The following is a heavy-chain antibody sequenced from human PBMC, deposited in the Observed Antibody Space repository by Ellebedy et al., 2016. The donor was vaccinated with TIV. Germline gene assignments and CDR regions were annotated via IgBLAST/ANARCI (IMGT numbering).Heavy chain of an antibody. CDR3: ARGYCGGGICYPHYEMFDI. V-gene: IGHV1-18*01. CDR1: GYRFTSYG. CDR2: IAVYSDTT. Sequence: AASVKVSCKASGYRFTSYGFTWVRQDPGQGLEGMGWIAVYSDTTNHAQNFRGRVTMTTDTSTTTAYMELRSLRSDDTAIYYCARGYCGGGICYPHYEMFDIWGQGTMVTVSS. D-gene: IGHD2-15*01. J-gene: IGHJ3*02.